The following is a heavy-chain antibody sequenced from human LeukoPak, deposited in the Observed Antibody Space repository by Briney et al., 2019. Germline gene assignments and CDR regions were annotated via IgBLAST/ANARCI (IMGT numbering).Heavy chain of an antibody. V-gene: IGHV3-21*01. J-gene: IGHJ6*02. CDR1: GFTFSSYS. CDR2: ISSSSSYI. D-gene: IGHD3-10*01. CDR3: ARDDYYGSGSYFKRYYYGMDV. Sequence: GGSLRLSCAASGFTFSSYSMNWVRQAPGKGLEWVSSISSSSSYIYYADSVKGRFTISRDNAKNSLYLQMNSLRAEDTAVYYCARDDYYGSGSYFKRYYYGMDVWGQGTTVTVSS.